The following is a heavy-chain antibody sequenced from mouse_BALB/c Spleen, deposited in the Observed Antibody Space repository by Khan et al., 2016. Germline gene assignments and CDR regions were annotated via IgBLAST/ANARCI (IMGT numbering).Heavy chain of an antibody. CDR3: ARAALSYGSSYWYFDV. V-gene: IGHV1-55*01. CDR2: IYPDSGST. D-gene: IGHD1-1*01. Sequence: QVQLQQSGAELVKPGTSVKLSCKASGYNFTSYWINWVKLRPGQGLEWIGDIYPDSGSTNYNEKFKSKATLTVDTSSSTAYMQLSSLASEDSALYYCARAALSYGSSYWYFDVWGAGTTVIVSS. J-gene: IGHJ1*01. CDR1: GYNFTSYW.